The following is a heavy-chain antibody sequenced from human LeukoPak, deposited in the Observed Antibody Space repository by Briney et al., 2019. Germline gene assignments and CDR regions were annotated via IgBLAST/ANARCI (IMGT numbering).Heavy chain of an antibody. J-gene: IGHJ4*02. Sequence: SETLSLTCTVSGGSISSGFWSWIRQPPGKGLEWIGYIYYSGSTNYNPSLKSRVTISIDTSKSQFSLKLSSVTAADTAVYYCARGEWDLLFDYWGQGTLVTVSS. V-gene: IGHV4-59*01. CDR3: ARGEWDLLFDY. CDR1: GGSISSGF. CDR2: IYYSGST. D-gene: IGHD1-26*01.